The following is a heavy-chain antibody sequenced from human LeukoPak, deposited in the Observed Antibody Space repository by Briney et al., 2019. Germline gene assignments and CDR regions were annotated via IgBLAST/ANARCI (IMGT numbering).Heavy chain of an antibody. V-gene: IGHV1-69*02. CDR2: IIPILGIA. Sequence: SVKVSCKASGYTFTGYYMHWVRQAPGQGLEWMGRIIPILGIANYAQKFQGRVTITADKSTSTAYMELSSLRSEDTAVYYCARMDSGYSYGLEIWGQGTMVTVSS. CDR3: ARMDSGYSYGLEI. D-gene: IGHD5-18*01. CDR1: GYTFTGYY. J-gene: IGHJ3*02.